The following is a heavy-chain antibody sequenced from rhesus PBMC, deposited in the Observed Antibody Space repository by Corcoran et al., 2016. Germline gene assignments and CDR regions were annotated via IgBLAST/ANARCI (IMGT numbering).Heavy chain of an antibody. CDR1: GFTFSSYG. J-gene: IGHJ4*01. Sequence: EVQLVETGGGLVQPGGSLKLSCAASGFTFSSYGMSWVRQAPGKGLEWVSAINSGGGSTYYADSVKGRFNIYRDNSKNTLSLQMNSLRAEDTAVYYCAKEGDYGTDFDYWGQGVLVTVSS. V-gene: IGHV3S5*01. CDR2: INSGGGST. CDR3: AKEGDYGTDFDY. D-gene: IGHD4-29*01.